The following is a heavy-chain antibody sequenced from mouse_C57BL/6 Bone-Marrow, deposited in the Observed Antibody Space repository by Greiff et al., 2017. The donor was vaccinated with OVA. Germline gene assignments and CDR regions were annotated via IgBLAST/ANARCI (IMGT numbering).Heavy chain of an antibody. Sequence: QVQLQQPGAELVRPGTSVKLSCKASGYTFTSYWMHWVQQRPGQGLEWIGVIDPSDSYTNYNQKFQGKATLTVDTSSSTAYMQLSSLTSEDAAVYYCARGSSGSFDYWGQGTTLTVSS. CDR1: GYTFTSYW. CDR2: IDPSDSYT. D-gene: IGHD3-2*02. CDR3: ARGSSGSFDY. V-gene: IGHV1-59*01. J-gene: IGHJ2*01.